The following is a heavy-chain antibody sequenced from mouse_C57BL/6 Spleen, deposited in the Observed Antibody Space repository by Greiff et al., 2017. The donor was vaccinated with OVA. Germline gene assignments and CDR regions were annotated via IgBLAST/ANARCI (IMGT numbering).Heavy chain of an antibody. CDR3: ARASKGGSYYAMDY. D-gene: IGHD1-3*01. CDR2: IYPRSGNT. Sequence: QVQLQQSGAELARPGASVKLSCKASGYTFTSYGISWVKQRPGQGLEWIGEIYPRSGNTYYNEKFKGKATLTADKSSSTAYMELRSLTSEDSAVYFCARASKGGSYYAMDYWGQGTSVTVSS. CDR1: GYTFTSYG. V-gene: IGHV1-81*01. J-gene: IGHJ4*01.